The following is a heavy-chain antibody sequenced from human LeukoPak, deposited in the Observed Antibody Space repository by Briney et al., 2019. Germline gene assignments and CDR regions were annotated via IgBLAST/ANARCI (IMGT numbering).Heavy chain of an antibody. Sequence: GGSLRLSCAASGFTFSSYGMHWVRQAPGKGLEWVAVISYDGSNKYYADSVKGRFTISRDNSKITLYLQMNSLRAEDTAVYYCAKEHPRRSSTTGRDYYYGMDVWGQGTTVTVSS. V-gene: IGHV3-30*18. CDR2: ISYDGSNK. CDR1: GFTFSSYG. J-gene: IGHJ6*02. CDR3: AKEHPRRSSTTGRDYYYGMDV. D-gene: IGHD2-2*01.